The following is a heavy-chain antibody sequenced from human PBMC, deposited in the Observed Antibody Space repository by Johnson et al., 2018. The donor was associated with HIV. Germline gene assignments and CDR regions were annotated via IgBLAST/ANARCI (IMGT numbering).Heavy chain of an antibody. D-gene: IGHD1-26*01. Sequence: EVQLVESGGGVVQPGGSLRLSCAASGFTFNNAWMSWVRQPPGKGLEWVGRIKSQTDGGTTDYAAPVKGRFTISRDDSKNTLYLQMNSLKTEDTAVYSCTTDWGSYHEYAFDIWGQGTMVTVSS. CDR3: TTDWGSYHEYAFDI. CDR2: IKSQTDGGTT. CDR1: GFTFNNAW. V-gene: IGHV3-15*01. J-gene: IGHJ3*02.